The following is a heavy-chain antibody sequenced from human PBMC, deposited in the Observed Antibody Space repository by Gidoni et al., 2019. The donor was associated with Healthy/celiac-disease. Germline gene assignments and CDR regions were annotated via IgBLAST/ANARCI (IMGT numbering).Heavy chain of an antibody. CDR1: GFPLSTSGVG. D-gene: IGHD3-3*01. J-gene: IGHJ4*02. Sequence: QITLKESGPTLVKPTQTLTLTCTFSGFPLSTSGVGVGWIRQPPGKALEWLALIYWNDDKRYSPSLKSRLTITKDTSKNQVVLTMTNMDPVDTATYYCAHSFWYYDFWSGYYMVHFDYWGQGTLVTVSS. V-gene: IGHV2-5*01. CDR2: IYWNDDK. CDR3: AHSFWYYDFWSGYYMVHFDY.